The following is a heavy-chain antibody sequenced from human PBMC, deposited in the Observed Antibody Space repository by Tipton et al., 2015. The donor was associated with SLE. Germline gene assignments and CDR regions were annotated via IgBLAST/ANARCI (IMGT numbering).Heavy chain of an antibody. V-gene: IGHV4-34*01. CDR1: GGSFSGYY. J-gene: IGHJ5*02. CDR2: INHSGNT. D-gene: IGHD3-3*01. Sequence: LRLSCAVYGGSFSGYYWTWIRQPPGKGLEWIGEINHSGNTNYSPSLKSRVIMSVDTSKNQFSLRLDSLTAADTAIYYCVRSSGYYIDLWGQGTLVTVSS. CDR3: VRSSGYYIDL.